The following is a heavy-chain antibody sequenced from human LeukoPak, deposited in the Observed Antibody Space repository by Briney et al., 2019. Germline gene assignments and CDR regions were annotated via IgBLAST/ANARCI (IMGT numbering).Heavy chain of an antibody. D-gene: IGHD1-26*01. CDR2: MNPDTGDT. J-gene: IGHJ4*02. V-gene: IGHV1-8*01. CDR1: GYTFTGYD. CDR3: TRGSLSGSSRDY. Sequence: ASVRVSCKASGYTFTGYDINWVRQATGQVLQWMGWMNPDTGDTGYAQKFQGRVTMTRNTSIDTAYMELSGLRSEDTAIYYCTRGSLSGSSRDYWGQGTLVTVSS.